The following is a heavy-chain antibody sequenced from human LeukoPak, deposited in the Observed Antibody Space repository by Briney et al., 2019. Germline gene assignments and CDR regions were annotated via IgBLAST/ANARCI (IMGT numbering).Heavy chain of an antibody. CDR2: IKQDGSEK. CDR3: ARDHYYDSSGYDY. V-gene: IGHV3-7*01. J-gene: IGHJ4*02. CDR1: GFTFGSYS. D-gene: IGHD3-22*01. Sequence: GGSLRLSCTASGFTFGSYSMNWVRQAPGKGLEWVANIKQDGSEKYYVDSVKGRFTISRDNAKNSLYLQMNSLRAEDTAVYYCARDHYYDSSGYDYWGQGTLVTVSS.